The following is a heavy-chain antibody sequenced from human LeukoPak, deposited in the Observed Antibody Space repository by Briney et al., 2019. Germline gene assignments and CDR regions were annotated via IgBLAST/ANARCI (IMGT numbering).Heavy chain of an antibody. CDR2: IISAFGPA. Sequence: ASVKVSCKASGGTFSNHVMTWVRQAPGQGLEWMGGIISAFGPANYAQKFQGRVTITADESTSTAYMELSSLRSEDTAVYYCARSGDSSGYYYGERYWGQGTLVTVSS. CDR1: GGTFSNHV. CDR3: ARSGDSSGYYYGERY. V-gene: IGHV1-69*13. D-gene: IGHD3-22*01. J-gene: IGHJ4*02.